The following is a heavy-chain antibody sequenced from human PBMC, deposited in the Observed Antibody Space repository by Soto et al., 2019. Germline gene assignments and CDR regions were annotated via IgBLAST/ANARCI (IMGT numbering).Heavy chain of an antibody. D-gene: IGHD4-4*01. Sequence: EVQLVESGGGLVKPGGSLRLSCAASGFTFSSYSMNWVRQAPGKGLEWVSSISSSSSYIYYADSVKGRFTISRDNAQNSLYLQMNSLRAEDTAVYYCATMTTVTSDYWGQGTLVTVSS. V-gene: IGHV3-21*01. CDR3: ATMTTVTSDY. CDR2: ISSSSSYI. CDR1: GFTFSSYS. J-gene: IGHJ4*02.